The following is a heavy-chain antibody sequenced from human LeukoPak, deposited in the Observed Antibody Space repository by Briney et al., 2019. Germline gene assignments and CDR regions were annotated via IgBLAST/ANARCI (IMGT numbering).Heavy chain of an antibody. D-gene: IGHD3-10*01. CDR2: MNPNSGNT. CDR1: GYTFTGYY. V-gene: IGHV1-8*02. J-gene: IGHJ6*02. CDR3: ARVPGSYDGMDV. Sequence: ASVKVSCKASGYTFTGYYVHWVRQAPGQGLEWMGWMNPNSGNTGYAQKFQGRVTMTRNTSISTAYMELSSLRSEDTAVYYCARVPGSYDGMDVWGQGTTVTVSS.